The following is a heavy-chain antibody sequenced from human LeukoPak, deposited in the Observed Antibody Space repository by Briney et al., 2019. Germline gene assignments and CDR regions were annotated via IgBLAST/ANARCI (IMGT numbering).Heavy chain of an antibody. V-gene: IGHV3-23*01. Sequence: GGSLRLSCAPSGFTSSSYAMNWIRQAPGKGLEWVSAISGSGGGTYYADSVKGRFTMSRDNSKNTLYLQMNSLRAEDTAIYYCARISSSSATDYWGQGTLVTVSS. CDR3: ARISSSSATDY. CDR2: ISGSGGGT. D-gene: IGHD6-13*01. CDR1: GFTSSSYA. J-gene: IGHJ4*02.